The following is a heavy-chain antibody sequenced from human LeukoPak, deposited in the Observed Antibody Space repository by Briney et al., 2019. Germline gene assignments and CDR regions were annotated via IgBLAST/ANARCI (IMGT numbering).Heavy chain of an antibody. V-gene: IGHV3-7*01. CDR1: GFTFSNYW. CDR2: MNQDGSEK. D-gene: IGHD2-15*01. J-gene: IGHJ4*02. CDR3: ARDYGFSGGTN. Sequence: GGSLRLSCAASGFTFSNYWMSWVRQAPGKGLQWVANMNQDGSEKYYVDSVKGRFTISRDNAKNSLYLQMNSLSAEDTAVYYCARDYGFSGGTNWGQGTLVTVSS.